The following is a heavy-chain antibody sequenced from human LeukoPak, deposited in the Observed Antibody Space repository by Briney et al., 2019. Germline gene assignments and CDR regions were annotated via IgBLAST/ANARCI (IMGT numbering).Heavy chain of an antibody. CDR1: GYTFTSYY. V-gene: IGHV1-46*01. CDR2: INPSGGST. CDR3: ATFITIFGVVSLDY. D-gene: IGHD3-3*01. Sequence: ASVKVSCKASGYTFTSYYMHWVRQAPGQGLEWMGIINPSGGSTSHAQKFQGRVTMTRDMSTSTVYMELSSLRSEDTAVYYCATFITIFGVVSLDYWGQGTLVTVSS. J-gene: IGHJ4*02.